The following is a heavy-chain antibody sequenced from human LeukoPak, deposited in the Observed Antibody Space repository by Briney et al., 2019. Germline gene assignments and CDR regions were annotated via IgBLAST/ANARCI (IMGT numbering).Heavy chain of an antibody. CDR3: ARGEEWELLGEGTDY. D-gene: IGHD1-26*01. V-gene: IGHV3-48*01. Sequence: PGGSLRLSCAASGFTFSSYSMNWVRQAPGKGREGVSYISSSSSTIYYADSVKGRFTISRENAKNSLYLQMNSLRAEDTAVYYCARGEEWELLGEGTDYWGQGTLVTVSS. J-gene: IGHJ4*02. CDR1: GFTFSSYS. CDR2: ISSSSSTI.